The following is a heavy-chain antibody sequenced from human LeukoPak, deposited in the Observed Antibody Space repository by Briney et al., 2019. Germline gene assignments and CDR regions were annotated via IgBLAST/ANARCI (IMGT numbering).Heavy chain of an antibody. D-gene: IGHD3-10*01. V-gene: IGHV3-30*02. CDR2: IRYDGSNK. J-gene: IGHJ6*03. CDR3: AKVFRGGGYMDV. Sequence: GGSLRLSCAASGFTFSSYGMHWVRQAPGKGLEWVAFIRYDGSNKFYADSVRGRFIISRDNSKNTLYLQMNSLRAEDTAVYYCAKVFRGGGYMDVWGKGTTVTISS. CDR1: GFTFSSYG.